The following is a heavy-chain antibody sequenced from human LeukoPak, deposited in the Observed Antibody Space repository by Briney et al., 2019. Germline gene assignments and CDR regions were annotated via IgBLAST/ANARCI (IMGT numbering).Heavy chain of an antibody. CDR1: GGSFSGYY. Sequence: PLETLSLTCAVYGGSFSGYYWSWIRQPPGKGLEWIGEINHSGSTNYNPSLKSRVTISVDTSKNQFSLKLSSVTAADTAVYYCARAVGYCSGGIDYYYGMDVWGQGTTVTVSS. CDR2: INHSGST. CDR3: ARAVGYCSGGIDYYYGMDV. D-gene: IGHD2-15*01. J-gene: IGHJ6*02. V-gene: IGHV4-34*01.